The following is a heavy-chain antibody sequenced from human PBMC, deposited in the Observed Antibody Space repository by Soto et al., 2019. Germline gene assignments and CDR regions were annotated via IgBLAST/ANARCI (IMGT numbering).Heavy chain of an antibody. CDR2: ISRTSSHI. J-gene: IGHJ6*02. CDR1: EFSLSTDT. V-gene: IGHV3-21*01. Sequence: EVQLVESGGGLVKPGGSLRLSCVASEFSLSTDTMNWVRQAPGEGLQWVSFISRTSSHIHYADSVQGRFTISRDNAKNSLYLEMNSLRAEDTAVYYCARDPAADGYYGMDVWGQGTTVTVSS. D-gene: IGHD6-13*01. CDR3: ARDPAADGYYGMDV.